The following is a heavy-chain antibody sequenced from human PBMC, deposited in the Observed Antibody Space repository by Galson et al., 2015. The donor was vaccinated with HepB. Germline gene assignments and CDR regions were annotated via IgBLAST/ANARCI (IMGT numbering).Heavy chain of an antibody. CDR2: ISGSTANT. D-gene: IGHD2-15*01. Sequence: SVKVSCKASGYSFTSHGISWVRQAPGQGLEWMGWISGSTANTNYAQKLQGRVTMTTDTSTTTSYMELRSLRSDDSAVYFCAREDGGAGMDVWGQGTTVTVS. V-gene: IGHV1-18*01. CDR3: AREDGGAGMDV. J-gene: IGHJ6*02. CDR1: GYSFTSHG.